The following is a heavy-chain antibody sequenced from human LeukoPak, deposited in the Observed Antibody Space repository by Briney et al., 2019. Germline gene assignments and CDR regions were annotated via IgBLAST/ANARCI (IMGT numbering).Heavy chain of an antibody. CDR2: INPKSGDT. CDR3: VRDLTGGSGD. D-gene: IGHD6-19*01. J-gene: IGHJ4*02. Sequence: ASVKVSCKASGYTFTDYYMHWVRQAPGQTFEWLAWINPKSGDTHYTQKFQGRVTVTTDTSITTVYMELSGLQSDDTAVYYCVRDLTGGSGDWGQGTLVTVSS. CDR1: GYTFTDYY. V-gene: IGHV1-2*02.